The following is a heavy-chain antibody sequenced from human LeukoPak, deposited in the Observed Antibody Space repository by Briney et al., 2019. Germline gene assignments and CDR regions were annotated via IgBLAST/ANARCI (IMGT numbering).Heavy chain of an antibody. CDR1: GFTFSSYA. CDR3: AKDYYYYGTTFDY. Sequence: GGSLRLSCAASGFTFSSYAMSWVRQAPGKGLEWVSAISGSGGSAYYADSVKGRFTISRDNSKNTLYLQMNSLRAEDTAVYYCAKDYYYYGTTFDYWGQGTLVTVSS. V-gene: IGHV3-23*01. D-gene: IGHD3-22*01. CDR2: ISGSGGSA. J-gene: IGHJ4*02.